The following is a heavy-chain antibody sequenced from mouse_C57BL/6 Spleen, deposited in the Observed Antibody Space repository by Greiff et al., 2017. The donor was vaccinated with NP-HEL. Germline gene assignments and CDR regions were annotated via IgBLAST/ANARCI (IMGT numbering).Heavy chain of an antibody. D-gene: IGHD1-1*01. CDR2: INPSNGGT. V-gene: IGHV1-53*01. CDR1: GYTFTSYW. Sequence: QVQLQQPGTELVKPGASVKLSCKASGYTFTSYWMHWVKQRPGQGLEWIGNINPSNGGTNYNEKFKSKATLTVDKSSSTAYMQLSSLTSEDSAVYYCARSIYYYGSSYVGYAMDYWGQGTSVTVSS. J-gene: IGHJ4*01. CDR3: ARSIYYYGSSYVGYAMDY.